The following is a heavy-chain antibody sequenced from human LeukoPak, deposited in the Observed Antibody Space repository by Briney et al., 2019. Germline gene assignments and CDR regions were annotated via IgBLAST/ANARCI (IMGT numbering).Heavy chain of an antibody. V-gene: IGHV3-7*05. CDR1: GFTFSTYW. Sequence: GRSLRLSCAASGFTFSTYWMSWVRQAPGKGLEWVANIKQDGSEKYYVDSVKGRFTISRDNAKNSLYLQMNSLRAEDTAVYYCARDRTAARPHFDYWGQGTLVTVSA. CDR2: IKQDGSEK. CDR3: ARDRTAARPHFDY. J-gene: IGHJ4*02. D-gene: IGHD6-6*01.